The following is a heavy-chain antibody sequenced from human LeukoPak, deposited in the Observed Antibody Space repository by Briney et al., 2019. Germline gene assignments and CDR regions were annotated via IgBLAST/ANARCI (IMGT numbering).Heavy chain of an antibody. Sequence: PGGSLRLSCAASGFTFNTYAVSWVRQAPGMGLEWVSAIKSDGKTHYADSVKGRFTISRDNSKNTLSLQMNSLRAEDTALYYCAKCRVETYSSGWCNWLDPWGQGTQVTVSS. CDR3: AKCRVETYSSGWCNWLDP. J-gene: IGHJ5*02. V-gene: IGHV3-23*01. CDR1: GFTFNTYA. CDR2: IKSDGKT. D-gene: IGHD6-19*01.